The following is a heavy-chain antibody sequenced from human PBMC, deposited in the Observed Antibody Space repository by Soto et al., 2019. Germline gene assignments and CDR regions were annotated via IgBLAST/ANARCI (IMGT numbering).Heavy chain of an antibody. Sequence: ASVKVSCKASGYTFTSYGITWVRQAPGQGLEWMGWISGYNGNTKYPQKLQDRVTMTTDTSTSTAYMELRSLRSDDTAVYYCARDYIWGSYRYNFDYWGQGTLVTVSS. CDR1: GYTFTSYG. V-gene: IGHV1-18*01. CDR2: ISGYNGNT. D-gene: IGHD3-16*02. J-gene: IGHJ4*02. CDR3: ARDYIWGSYRYNFDY.